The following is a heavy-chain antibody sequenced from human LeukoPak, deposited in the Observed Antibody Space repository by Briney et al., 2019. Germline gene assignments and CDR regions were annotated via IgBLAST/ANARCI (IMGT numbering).Heavy chain of an antibody. CDR3: ARENLDTAMYPLDY. CDR2: IIPILGIA. J-gene: IGHJ4*02. D-gene: IGHD5-18*01. CDR1: GYTFTSYG. V-gene: IGHV1-69*04. Sequence: GASVTVSCKASGYTFTSYGISWVRQAPGQGLEWMGRIIPILGIANYAQKFQGRVTITADKSTSTAYMELSSLRSEDTAVYYCARENLDTAMYPLDYWGQGTLVTVSS.